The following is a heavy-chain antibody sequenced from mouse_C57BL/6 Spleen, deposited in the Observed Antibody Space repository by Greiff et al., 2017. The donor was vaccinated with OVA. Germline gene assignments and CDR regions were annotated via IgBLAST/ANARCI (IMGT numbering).Heavy chain of an antibody. CDR2: SRNKANDYTT. Sequence: EVKLMESGGGLVQSGRSLRLSCATSGFTFSDFYMEWVRQAPGKGLEWIAASRNKANDYTTEYSASVKGRFIVSRDTSQSILYLQMNALRAEDTAIYYCARSHPYAMDYWGQGTSVTVSS. V-gene: IGHV7-1*01. CDR1: GFTFSDFY. J-gene: IGHJ4*01. CDR3: ARSHPYAMDY. D-gene: IGHD6-1*01.